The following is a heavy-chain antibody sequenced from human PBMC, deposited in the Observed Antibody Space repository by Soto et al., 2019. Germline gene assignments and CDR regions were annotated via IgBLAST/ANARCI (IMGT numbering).Heavy chain of an antibody. CDR3: ASRGGYDFWSGYYSLNPGPLTN. CDR2: IYYSGST. J-gene: IGHJ4*02. V-gene: IGHV4-39*01. Sequence: SETLSLTCTVSGGSISSSSYYWGWIRQPPGKGLEWIGSIYYSGSTYYNPSLKSRVTISVDTSKNQFSLKLSSVTAADTAVYYCASRGGYDFWSGYYSLNPGPLTNWGQGTLVTVSS. D-gene: IGHD3-3*01. CDR1: GGSISSSSYY.